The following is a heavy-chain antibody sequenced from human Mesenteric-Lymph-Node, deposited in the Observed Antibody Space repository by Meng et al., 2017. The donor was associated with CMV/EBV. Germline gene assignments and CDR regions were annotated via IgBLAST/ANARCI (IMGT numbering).Heavy chain of an antibody. J-gene: IGHJ4*02. CDR3: ARIRFDGNFDC. CDR1: GFTFSNYW. V-gene: IGHV3-7*01. CDR2: IDQDGSDR. Sequence: GESLKISCVASGFTFSNYWMSWVRQAPGKGLEWVANIDQDGSDRYYVDSLKGRFIISRDNARNSLYLQMNSLRAEDTDVYYCARIRFDGNFDCWGQGTLVTVSS. D-gene: IGHD2-15*01.